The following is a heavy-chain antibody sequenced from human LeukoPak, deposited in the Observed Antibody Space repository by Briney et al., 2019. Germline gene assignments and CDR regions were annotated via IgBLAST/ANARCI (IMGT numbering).Heavy chain of an antibody. CDR1: GFTFNNYA. J-gene: IGHJ4*01. Sequence: SGGSLRLSRAASGFTFNNYAMNWVRQTPGKGLQWVSAVSGDGQRTFYADSVKGRFSVSRDNSKNTLYLQMNSLRVDDTAVYYCAKGGSFGGHLEHDYWGQGTLVTVSS. V-gene: IGHV3-23*01. CDR2: VSGDGQRT. D-gene: IGHD2-15*01. CDR3: AKGGSFGGHLEHDY.